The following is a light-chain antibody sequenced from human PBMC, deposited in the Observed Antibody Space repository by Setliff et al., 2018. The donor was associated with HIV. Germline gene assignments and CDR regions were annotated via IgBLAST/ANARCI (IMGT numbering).Light chain of an antibody. CDR2: EVF. Sequence: QSALTQPASVSASPGQSITISCTGTTSDISHYNFVSWYQQHPDSAPKLLIYEVFNRPSGVSHRFSGSKSGNTASLTISGLQAEDEADYYCCSYAGSGTYVFGSGTKVTVL. CDR1: TSDISHYNF. V-gene: IGLV2-23*02. J-gene: IGLJ1*01. CDR3: CSYAGSGTYV.